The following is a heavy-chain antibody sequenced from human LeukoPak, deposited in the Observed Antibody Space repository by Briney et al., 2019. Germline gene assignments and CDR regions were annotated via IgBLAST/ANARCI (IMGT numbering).Heavy chain of an antibody. Sequence: ASVKVSCKASGYSFTSYYMHWVRQAPGQGLEWMGWINPNSGGTNYAQKFQGRVTMTRDTSISTAYMELSRLRSDDTAVCYCARDDFWSGTTLWFDPWGQGTLVTVSS. J-gene: IGHJ5*02. CDR3: ARDDFWSGTTLWFDP. D-gene: IGHD3-3*01. CDR2: INPNSGGT. V-gene: IGHV1-2*02. CDR1: GYSFTSYY.